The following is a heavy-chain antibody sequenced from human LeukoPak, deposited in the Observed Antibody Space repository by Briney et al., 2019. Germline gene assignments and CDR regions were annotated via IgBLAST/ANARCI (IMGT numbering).Heavy chain of an antibody. CDR3: ARALNWNHEFHH. V-gene: IGHV3-30-3*01. CDR1: GFTLSSYA. J-gene: IGHJ4*02. Sequence: GGSLRLSCAASGFTLSSYAMRWVRQAPGKGLEWVEGISYDGSNTYYADSVTGRFTISRDNPKHTMYLQMTMMRTEHTDVTYWARALNWNHEFHHGRQGTLVSVSS. D-gene: IGHD1-14*01. CDR2: ISYDGSNT.